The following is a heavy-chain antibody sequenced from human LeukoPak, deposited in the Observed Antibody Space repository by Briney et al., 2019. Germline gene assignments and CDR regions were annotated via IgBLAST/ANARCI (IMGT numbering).Heavy chain of an antibody. J-gene: IGHJ4*02. V-gene: IGHV3-7*01. D-gene: IGHD3-9*01. CDR3: ASFDWNYFDY. Sequence: GGSLRLSCAASGFIFSDYWMSWVRQAPGKGLEWVANIKQDGSENYYVDSVKGRFTISRDNAKNSLYLQMNSLRAEDTAVYYCASFDWNYFDYWGQGTLVTVSS. CDR2: IKQDGSEN. CDR1: GFIFSDYW.